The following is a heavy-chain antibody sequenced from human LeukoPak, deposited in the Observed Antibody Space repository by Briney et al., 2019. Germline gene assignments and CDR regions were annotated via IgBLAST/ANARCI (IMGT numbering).Heavy chain of an antibody. Sequence: GTSLRLSCAASGFTFRDYAMLWVRQAPGKGLEWVAVIAYGGTYTHHADSLKGRFTISRDNSRDTLYLQINSLRPEDTALYYCARNKAITAFFGMDVWGQGTTIIVSS. J-gene: IGHJ6*02. D-gene: IGHD2/OR15-2a*01. CDR1: GFTFRDYA. CDR2: IAYGGTYT. CDR3: ARNKAITAFFGMDV. V-gene: IGHV3-30*03.